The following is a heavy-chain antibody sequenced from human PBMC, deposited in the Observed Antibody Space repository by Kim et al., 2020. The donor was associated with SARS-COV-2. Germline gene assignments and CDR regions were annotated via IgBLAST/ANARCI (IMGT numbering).Heavy chain of an antibody. Sequence: SETLSLTCTVSGGSISSYYWSWIRQPPGKALEWIGYIYYSGSTNYNPSLKSRVTISVDTSKNQFSLKLSSVTAADTAVYYCAGHACTNCVCLLAFDIWGQGTKVTDSS. CDR2: IYYSGST. V-gene: IGHV4-59*08. CDR3: AGHACTNCVCLLAFDI. D-gene: IGHD2-8*01. J-gene: IGHJ3*02. CDR1: GGSISSYY.